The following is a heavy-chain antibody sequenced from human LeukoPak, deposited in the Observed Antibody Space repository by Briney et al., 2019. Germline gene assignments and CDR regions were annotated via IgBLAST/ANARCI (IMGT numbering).Heavy chain of an antibody. CDR1: GFTFSSYW. D-gene: IGHD2-2*01. CDR2: INNDESST. Sequence: GGSLRLSCTASGFTFSSYWMYWIRKAPGKGLVWVSRINNDESSTSYADSVKGRFSISRDNAKNTLYLQMNSLRAEDTAVYYCARAGCGSTNCYSFDYWGQGTLVTVSS. J-gene: IGHJ4*02. CDR3: ARAGCGSTNCYSFDY. V-gene: IGHV3-74*01.